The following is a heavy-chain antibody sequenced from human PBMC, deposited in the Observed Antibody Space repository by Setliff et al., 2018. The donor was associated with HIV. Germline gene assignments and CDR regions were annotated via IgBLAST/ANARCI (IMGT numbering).Heavy chain of an antibody. V-gene: IGHV4-39*01. J-gene: IGHJ4*02. CDR2: IYYSGST. CDR3: ARHEGVLQEDGGFDS. CDR1: GGSISSSNNY. D-gene: IGHD2-2*01. Sequence: SETLSLTCSVSGGSISSSNNYWGWIRQPPGKGLEWIGSIYYSGSTYYNPSLKSRVTISVDTSKSQFSLRLTSVTAAVTALYYCARHEGVLQEDGGFDSWGQGTPVTVSS.